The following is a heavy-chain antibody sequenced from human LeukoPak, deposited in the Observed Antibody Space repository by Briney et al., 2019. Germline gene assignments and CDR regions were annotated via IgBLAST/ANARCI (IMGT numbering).Heavy chain of an antibody. J-gene: IGHJ4*02. Sequence: GGSLRLSCAASGFTFSSYAMSWVRQAPGKGLEWVSAISGSGGSTYYADSVKGRFTISRDNSKNTLYLQMNSLRAEDTAVYYCATRKKYYYDSSGYYPITFFDYWGQGTLVTVSS. D-gene: IGHD3-22*01. CDR3: ATRKKYYYDSSGYYPITFFDY. V-gene: IGHV3-23*01. CDR2: ISGSGGST. CDR1: GFTFSSYA.